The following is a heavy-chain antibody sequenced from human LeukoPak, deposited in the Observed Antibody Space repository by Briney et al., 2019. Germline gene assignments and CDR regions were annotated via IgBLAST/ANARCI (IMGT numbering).Heavy chain of an antibody. CDR1: GYSINSGYY. CDR3: VRVTTGGGPLDY. V-gene: IGHV4-38-2*02. D-gene: IGHD1-14*01. J-gene: IGHJ4*02. CDR2: IYHSGST. Sequence: PSETLSLTCTVSGYSINSGYYWGWIRQSPGKGLEWIGNIYHSGSTYHNPSLKSRVTISVDTSKNQFSLKLSSVTAADTAVYYCVRVTTGGGPLDYWGQGTLLTVSS.